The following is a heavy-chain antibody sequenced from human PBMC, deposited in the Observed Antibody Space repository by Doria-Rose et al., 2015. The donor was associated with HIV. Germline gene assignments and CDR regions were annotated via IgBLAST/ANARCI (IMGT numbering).Heavy chain of an antibody. D-gene: IGHD3-22*01. Sequence: VQLVESGGGLVQPGGSLRLSCAASGFTLSDHHIDWIRQAPGKGLEWVGRNKANSYTTEYAASVKGGFTISREDSKTFLYLQMSSLRTEDTAVYFCVSYYFDRGGWIDYWGQGALVTVSS. V-gene: IGHV3-72*01. CDR1: GFTLSDHH. CDR3: VSYYFDRGGWIDY. J-gene: IGHJ4*02. CDR2: NKANSYTT.